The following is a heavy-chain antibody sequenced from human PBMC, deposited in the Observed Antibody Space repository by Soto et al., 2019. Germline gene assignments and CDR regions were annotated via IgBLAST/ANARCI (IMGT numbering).Heavy chain of an antibody. J-gene: IGHJ4*02. V-gene: IGHV3-21*01. CDR2: LSGSRNYI. CDR3: ERDEAPRRFDD. Sequence: GCLILSSAASGFNFYAYDVHWVRQAPGKGLEWVSSLSGSRNYISYADSVKGRFTISRDNAKNSLYLQMNSLRVEDTAVYYCERDEAPRRFDDWGQGTLVTLSS. CDR1: GFNFYAYD.